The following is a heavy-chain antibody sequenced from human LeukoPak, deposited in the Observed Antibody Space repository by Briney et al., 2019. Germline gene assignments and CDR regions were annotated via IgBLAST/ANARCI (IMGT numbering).Heavy chain of an antibody. Sequence: GGSLRLSCAASGFTFSSYAMTWVRQAPGKGLEWVGRIKSKTDRGTTDYAAPVKGRFTISRDDSKNTLYLQMNSLKTEDTAVYYCTTSQGGFWGQGALVTVSS. J-gene: IGHJ4*02. D-gene: IGHD2-15*01. CDR3: TTSQGGF. V-gene: IGHV3-15*01. CDR2: IKSKTDRGTT. CDR1: GFTFSSYA.